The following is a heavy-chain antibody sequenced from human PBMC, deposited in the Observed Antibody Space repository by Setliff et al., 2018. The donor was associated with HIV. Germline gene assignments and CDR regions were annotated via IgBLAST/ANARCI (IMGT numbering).Heavy chain of an antibody. CDR3: AKGYYYDSGGGRVRAFDI. CDR1: GFTFSTYA. J-gene: IGHJ3*02. D-gene: IGHD3-22*01. Sequence: SLRLSCAASGFTFSTYAMSWVRQAPGKGLEWVSVVGGSGDITYYADSVKGRFTISRDNSKDTMYLQMNSLRDEDTAQYYCAKGYYYDSGGGRVRAFDIWGQGTMVTVSS. V-gene: IGHV3-23*01. CDR2: VGGSGDIT.